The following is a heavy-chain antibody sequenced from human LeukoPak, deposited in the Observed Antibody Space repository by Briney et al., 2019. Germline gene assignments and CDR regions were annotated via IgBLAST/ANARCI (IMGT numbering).Heavy chain of an antibody. CDR1: GFTVSTNY. D-gene: IGHD3-22*01. J-gene: IGHJ4*02. CDR3: ARTYSYDSSGPD. CDR2: IYSGGTT. V-gene: IGHV3-66*01. Sequence: GGSLRLSCAASGFTVSTNYLSWVRQAPGKGLEWVSVIYSGGTTHYADSVKGRFTISRDNSKNTLYLQMNSLRVEDTAVYYCARTYSYDSSGPDWGQGTLVTVSS.